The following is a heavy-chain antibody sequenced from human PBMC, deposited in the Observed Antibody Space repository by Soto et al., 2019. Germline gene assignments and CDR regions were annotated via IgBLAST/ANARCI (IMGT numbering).Heavy chain of an antibody. CDR1: GYRFTDYH. CDR2: INPKSGGT. D-gene: IGHD2-8*01. Sequence: ASVKVSCKASGYRFTDYHIHWVRQAPGQGLEWLGRINPKSGGTSTAQKFQGWVTMTRDRSISTVYMELTRLRSDDTAVYFCARGHSTDCSNGVCSFFYNHEMDVWGQGTTVTVSS. J-gene: IGHJ6*02. CDR3: ARGHSTDCSNGVCSFFYNHEMDV. V-gene: IGHV1-2*04.